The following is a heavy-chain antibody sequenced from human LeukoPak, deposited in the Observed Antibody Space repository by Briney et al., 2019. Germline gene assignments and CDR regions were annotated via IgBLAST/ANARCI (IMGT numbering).Heavy chain of an antibody. CDR2: ISYDGSNK. CDR3: ARDIVAYFDY. CDR1: GFTFSSYA. J-gene: IGHJ4*02. Sequence: GGSLRLSCAAPGFTFSSYAMHWVRQAPGKGLEWVAVISYDGSNKYYADSVKGRFTISRDNSKNTLYLQMNSLRAEDTAVYYCARDIVAYFDYWGQGTLVTVSS. D-gene: IGHD5-12*01. V-gene: IGHV3-30-3*01.